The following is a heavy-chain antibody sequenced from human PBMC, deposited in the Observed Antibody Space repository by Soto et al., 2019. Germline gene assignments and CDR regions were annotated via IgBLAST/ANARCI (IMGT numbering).Heavy chain of an antibody. Sequence: PSETLSLTCTVSGGFIISDYWIWIRQPPGQGLEWIGYIYYSGSTNYNPSLRSRVTISLDTSKKQFSLKLSSVTAADTAVYYCARDPPPMDVWGQGTTVTVSS. CDR1: GGFIISDY. CDR3: ARDPPPMDV. V-gene: IGHV4-59*01. J-gene: IGHJ6*02. CDR2: IYYSGST.